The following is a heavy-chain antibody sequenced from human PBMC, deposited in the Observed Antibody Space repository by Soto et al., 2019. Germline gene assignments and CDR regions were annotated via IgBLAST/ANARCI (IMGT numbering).Heavy chain of an antibody. Sequence: PSETLSLTCTVSGVSISSVSISSNYWSWIRQSPGKGLEWIGSVHYSGSTSYHPSLKSRVTISVDTSKNQFSLRLRSVTAADTAVYYCARIPYSSASFDYWGQGNLVTVSS. J-gene: IGHJ4*02. CDR1: GVSISSVSISSNY. CDR3: ARIPYSSASFDY. V-gene: IGHV4-61*01. D-gene: IGHD6-19*01. CDR2: VHYSGST.